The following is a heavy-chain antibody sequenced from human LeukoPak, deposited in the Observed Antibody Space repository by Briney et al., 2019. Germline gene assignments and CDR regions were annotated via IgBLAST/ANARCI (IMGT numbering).Heavy chain of an antibody. Sequence: PGGSLRLSCAASGFTFDDYAMHWVRQAPGKGLGWVSLISGDGGSTYYADSVKGRFTISRDNSKNSLYLQMNSLRTEDTALYYCVKDISPIGEVFDYWGQGTLVTVSS. V-gene: IGHV3-43*02. CDR3: VKDISPIGEVFDY. CDR1: GFTFDDYA. CDR2: ISGDGGST. D-gene: IGHD2/OR15-2a*01. J-gene: IGHJ4*02.